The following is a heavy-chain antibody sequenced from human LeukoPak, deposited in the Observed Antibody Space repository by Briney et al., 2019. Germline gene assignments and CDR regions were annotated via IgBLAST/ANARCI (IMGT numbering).Heavy chain of an antibody. CDR2: IYHSGST. CDR3: ARVARGATIYYYYYMDV. D-gene: IGHD5-12*01. J-gene: IGHJ6*03. Sequence: PSETLSLTCTVSGYSISSGYYWGWIRQPPGKGLEWIGSIYHSGSTYYNPSLKSRVTISVDTSKNQFSLKLSSVTAADTAVYYCARVARGATIYYYYYMDVWGKGTTVTVSS. CDR1: GYSISSGYY. V-gene: IGHV4-38-2*02.